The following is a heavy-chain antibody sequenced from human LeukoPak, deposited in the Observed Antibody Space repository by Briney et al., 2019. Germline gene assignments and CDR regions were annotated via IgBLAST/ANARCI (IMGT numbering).Heavy chain of an antibody. Sequence: GGSLRLSCAASGFIFSSCWMSWVRQAPGKGLEWVANIKQDGSEKYYVDSVKGRFTISRDNAKNSLYLQMNSLRAEDTALYYCARGTRSPDYWGQGTLVTVSS. CDR2: IKQDGSEK. J-gene: IGHJ4*02. D-gene: IGHD2-15*01. CDR3: ARGTRSPDY. CDR1: GFIFSSCW. V-gene: IGHV3-7*01.